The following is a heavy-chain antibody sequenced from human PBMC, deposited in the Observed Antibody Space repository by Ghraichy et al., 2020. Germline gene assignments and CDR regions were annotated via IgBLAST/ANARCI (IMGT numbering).Heavy chain of an antibody. J-gene: IGHJ6*02. CDR3: ARDRSNYSSGMDV. D-gene: IGHD3-10*01. V-gene: IGHV3-30-3*01. CDR2: ISYDGSNK. Sequence: GESLNISCAASGFTFSSYAMHWVRQAPGKGLEWVAVISYDGSNKYYADSVKGRFTISRDNSKNTLYLQMNSLRAEDTAVYYCARDRSNYSSGMDVWGQGTTVTVSS. CDR1: GFTFSSYA.